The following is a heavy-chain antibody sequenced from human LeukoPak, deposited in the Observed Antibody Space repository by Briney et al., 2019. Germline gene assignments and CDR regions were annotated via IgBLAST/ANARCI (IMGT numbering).Heavy chain of an antibody. D-gene: IGHD6-19*01. CDR2: ISGSGCST. CDR1: GFIFSSYW. Sequence: PGGSLRLSCAASGFIFSSYWMSWVRQAPGKGLEWVSAISGSGCSTYYADSVKGRFTISIDNSKNTLYLQMNSLRAEDTAVYDCSKPDSGGWSTISVDYWGQGTLVTVSS. CDR3: SKPDSGGWSTISVDY. J-gene: IGHJ4*02. V-gene: IGHV3-23*01.